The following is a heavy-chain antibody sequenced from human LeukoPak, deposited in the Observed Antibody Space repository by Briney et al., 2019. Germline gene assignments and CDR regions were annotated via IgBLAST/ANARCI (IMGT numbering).Heavy chain of an antibody. Sequence: GGSLRLSCAASGFTVSSNYMNWVRQAPGKGLEWLSVIYSGGSTYYADSAKGRFTISRDNAKNSLYLQMNSLRAEDTAVYYCARDPNYDFWSGYYIAYFDYWGQGTLVTVSS. CDR3: ARDPNYDFWSGYYIAYFDY. CDR2: IYSGGST. V-gene: IGHV3-53*01. CDR1: GFTVSSNY. D-gene: IGHD3-3*01. J-gene: IGHJ4*02.